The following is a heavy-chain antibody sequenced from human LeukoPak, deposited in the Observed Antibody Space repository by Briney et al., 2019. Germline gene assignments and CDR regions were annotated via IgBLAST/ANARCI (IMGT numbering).Heavy chain of an antibody. V-gene: IGHV5-51*01. D-gene: IGHD3-3*01. Sequence: GESLKISCKGSGYSFTSYWIGWVRQMPGKGLEWMGIIYPGDSDTRYSPSFQGQVTISADKSISTAYLQWSSLKASDTAMYYCARYNVLYSYYDFWSGYPTPLNYFDYWGQGTLVTVSS. J-gene: IGHJ4*02. CDR3: ARYNVLYSYYDFWSGYPTPLNYFDY. CDR1: GYSFTSYW. CDR2: IYPGDSDT.